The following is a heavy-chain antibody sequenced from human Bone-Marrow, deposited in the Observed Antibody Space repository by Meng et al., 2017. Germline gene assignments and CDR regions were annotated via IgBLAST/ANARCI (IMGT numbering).Heavy chain of an antibody. V-gene: IGHV4-34*01. CDR2: INHSGST. CDR3: RLAYCMGDCVDY. J-gene: IGHJ4*02. D-gene: IGHD2-21*01. CDR1: GGSFSAYD. Sequence: QVQVQHWGAGLLKPSETLSLTCAFYGGSFSAYDWSWTRQPPGMGLEWLGQINHSGSTNDNPSLKSRVTISIDTSRNQLSLKLSSVTAADTAVYYCRLAYCMGDCVDYWGQGTLVTVSS.